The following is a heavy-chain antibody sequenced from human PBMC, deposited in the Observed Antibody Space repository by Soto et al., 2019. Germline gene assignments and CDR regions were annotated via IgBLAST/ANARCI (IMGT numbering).Heavy chain of an antibody. D-gene: IGHD3-22*01. Sequence: HGESLKISCKGSGYSFTSYWIGWVRQMPGKGLEWMGIIYPGDSDTRYSPSFQGQVTISADKSISTAYLQWSSLKASDTAMYYCARNYYDSSGYPDYYYYYGMDVWGQGTTVTVSS. CDR2: IYPGDSDT. CDR3: ARNYYDSSGYPDYYYYYGMDV. J-gene: IGHJ6*02. CDR1: GYSFTSYW. V-gene: IGHV5-51*01.